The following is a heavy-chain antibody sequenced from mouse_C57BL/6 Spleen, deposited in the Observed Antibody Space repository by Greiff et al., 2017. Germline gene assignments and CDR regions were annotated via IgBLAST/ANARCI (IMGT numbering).Heavy chain of an antibody. CDR3: TRDEGIYWYVDV. CDR1: GFTFSSYA. Sequence: EVQLQESGEGLVKPGGSLKLSCAASGFTFSSYAMSWVRQTPEKRLEWVAYISSGGDYIYYADTVKGRFTISRDNARNTLYLQMSSLKSEDTAMYYCTRDEGIYWYVDVWGTGTTVTVSS. V-gene: IGHV5-9-1*02. J-gene: IGHJ1*03. CDR2: ISSGGDYI.